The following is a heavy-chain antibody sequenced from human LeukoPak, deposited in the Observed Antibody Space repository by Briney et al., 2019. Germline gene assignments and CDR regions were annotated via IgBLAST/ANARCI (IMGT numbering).Heavy chain of an antibody. Sequence: ASVKVSCKASGYTFTSYYMHWLRHAPGQGLEWMGIINPSGGDTTYAQKFQGRVTMTRDTSTSTVYMELSSLRSEDTAVYHCARKRLRDYGMDVWGQGTTVTVSS. J-gene: IGHJ6*02. CDR1: GYTFTSYY. CDR3: ARKRLRDYGMDV. V-gene: IGHV1-46*01. CDR2: INPSGGDT.